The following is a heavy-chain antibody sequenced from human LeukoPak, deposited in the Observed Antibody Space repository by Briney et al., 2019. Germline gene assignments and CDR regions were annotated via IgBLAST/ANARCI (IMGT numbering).Heavy chain of an antibody. CDR2: IYYSGST. CDR3: ARHFNLWVSGHYMDV. Sequence: SETLSLTCTVSGGSISSSSYYWGWIRQPPGKGLEWIGSIYYSGSTYYNPSLNSRVTISVDTSKNQFSLKLSSVTAADTAVYYCARHFNLWVSGHYMDVWGKGTTVTVSS. V-gene: IGHV4-39*01. J-gene: IGHJ6*03. CDR1: GGSISSSSYY. D-gene: IGHD6-19*01.